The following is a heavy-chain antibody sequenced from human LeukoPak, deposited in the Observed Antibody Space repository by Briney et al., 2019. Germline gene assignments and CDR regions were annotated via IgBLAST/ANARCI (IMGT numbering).Heavy chain of an antibody. D-gene: IGHD2-21*02. V-gene: IGHV3-21*01. CDR1: GFSFSSYT. CDR2: ISSSSSYI. CDR3: TRDGRCGGDCYAS. J-gene: IGHJ4*02. Sequence: GGSLRLSCAASGFSFSSYTMNWVRQAPGKGLEWVSIISSSSSYIYYADSVKGRFTISRDNAKNALYLQMNSLRVEDTAVYYCTRDGRCGGDCYASWGQGTLVTVSS.